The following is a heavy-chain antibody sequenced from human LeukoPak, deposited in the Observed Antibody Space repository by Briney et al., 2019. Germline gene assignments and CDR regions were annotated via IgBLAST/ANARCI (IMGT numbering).Heavy chain of an antibody. D-gene: IGHD2-15*01. Sequence: ASVKVSCKASGGTFSSYAISWVRQAPGQGLEWMGWINTNTGNPTYAQGFTGRFVFSLDTSVSTAYLQISSLKAEDTAVYYCARTNRYCSGGSCSPGWFDPWGQGTLVTVSS. V-gene: IGHV7-4-1*02. CDR3: ARTNRYCSGGSCSPGWFDP. J-gene: IGHJ5*02. CDR2: INTNTGNP. CDR1: GGTFSSYA.